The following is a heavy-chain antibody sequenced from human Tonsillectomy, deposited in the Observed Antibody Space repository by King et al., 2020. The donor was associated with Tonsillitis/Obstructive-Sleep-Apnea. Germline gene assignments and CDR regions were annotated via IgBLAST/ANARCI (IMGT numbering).Heavy chain of an antibody. CDR2: INIDGSRT. D-gene: IGHD4-11*01. Sequence: EVQLVESGGGVVQPGGSLRLSCAASGFTLRPYWMHWVRQAPGKGLVWVARINIDGSRTDYAASVKDRFIIFRDNAKKTGYLEMDSLRADDTAVYFCARDSETVTVDHWGQGTLVTVSS. CDR1: GFTLRPYW. V-gene: IGHV3-74*01. J-gene: IGHJ4*02. CDR3: ARDSETVTVDH.